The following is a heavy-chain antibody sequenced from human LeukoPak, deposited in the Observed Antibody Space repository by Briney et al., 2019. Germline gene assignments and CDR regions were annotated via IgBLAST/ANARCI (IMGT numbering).Heavy chain of an antibody. V-gene: IGHV3-11*01. J-gene: IGHJ4*02. D-gene: IGHD2-2*01. CDR2: ISSSGSTI. Sequence: GGSLRLSCAASGFTFSDYYMSWIRQAPGKGLEWVSYISSSGSTIYYADSVKGRFTISRDNAKNSLYLQMNSLRAEDTAVYYCARDPRGYYSSTSCYYFDYWGQGTLVTVSS. CDR3: ARDPRGYYSSTSCYYFDY. CDR1: GFTFSDYY.